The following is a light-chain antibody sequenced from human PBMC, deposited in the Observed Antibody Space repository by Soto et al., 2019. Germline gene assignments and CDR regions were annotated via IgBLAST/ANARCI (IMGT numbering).Light chain of an antibody. CDR3: QQYGSSPPT. V-gene: IGKV3-20*01. Sequence: EIVLTQSPGTLSLSPGERATLSCRASQSVSSNFLAWYQQKPGQAPRLLIYGASSRATGIPDRFSGSGSGTDFTLTISRLEPEDFAAYYCQQYGSSPPTFGPVTRLEIK. J-gene: IGKJ5*01. CDR1: QSVSSNF. CDR2: GAS.